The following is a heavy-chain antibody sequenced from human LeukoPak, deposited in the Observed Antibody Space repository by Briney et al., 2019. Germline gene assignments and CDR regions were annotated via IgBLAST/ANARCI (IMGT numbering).Heavy chain of an antibody. CDR3: ARVEGN. CDR2: ISYDGSNK. J-gene: IGHJ4*02. Sequence: AGGSLRLSCAASGFTFSSYAMHWVRQAPGKGLEWVAVISYDGSNKYYADSVKGRFTISRDNSKNTLYLQMNSVRAEDTAVYYCARVEGNWGQGTLVTVSS. V-gene: IGHV3-30-3*01. CDR1: GFTFSSYA.